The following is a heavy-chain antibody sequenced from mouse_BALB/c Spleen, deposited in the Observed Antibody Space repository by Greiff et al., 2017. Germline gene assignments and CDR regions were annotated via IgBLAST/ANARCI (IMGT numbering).Heavy chain of an antibody. J-gene: IGHJ3*01. CDR3: TREATWFAY. V-gene: IGHV5-17*02. CDR1: GFTFSSFG. Sequence: EVQLVESGGGLVQPGGSRKLSCAASGFTFSSFGMHWVRQAPEKGLEWVAYISSGSSTIYYADTVKGRFTISRDNAKNTLYLQMSSLKSEDTAMYYCTREATWFAYWGQGTLVTVSA. CDR2: ISSGSSTI. D-gene: IGHD3-2*02.